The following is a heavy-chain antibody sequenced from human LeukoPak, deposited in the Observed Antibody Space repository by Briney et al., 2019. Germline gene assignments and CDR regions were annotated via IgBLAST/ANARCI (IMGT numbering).Heavy chain of an antibody. CDR3: ARDQTLYGGSDFDY. V-gene: IGHV4-34*01. CDR1: GGSFSGYY. D-gene: IGHD4-23*01. J-gene: IGHJ4*02. CDR2: INHSGST. Sequence: PSETLSLTCAVYGGSFSGYYWSWIRQPPGKGLEWIGEINHSGSTNYNPSLKSRVTISVDTSKNQFSLKLSSVIAADTAVYYCARDQTLYGGSDFDYWGQGTLVIVSS.